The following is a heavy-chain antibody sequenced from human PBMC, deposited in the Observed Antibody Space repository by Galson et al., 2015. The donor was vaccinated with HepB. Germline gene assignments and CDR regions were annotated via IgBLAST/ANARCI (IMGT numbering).Heavy chain of an antibody. CDR3: AKGQVIVTTIWYFDL. CDR1: GFTVSSNY. CDR2: IYSGGRT. V-gene: IGHV3-53*01. J-gene: IGHJ2*01. Sequence: SLRLSCAASGFTVSSNYMSWVRQAPGKGLEWVSVIYSGGRTSYADSVKGRFTISRDNSKNTLFLQMNSLRAEDTAVYYCAKGQVIVTTIWYFDLWGRGTLVTVSS. D-gene: IGHD4-11*01.